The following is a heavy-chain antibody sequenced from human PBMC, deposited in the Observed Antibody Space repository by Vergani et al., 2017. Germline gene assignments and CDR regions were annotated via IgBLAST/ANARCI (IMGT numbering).Heavy chain of an antibody. D-gene: IGHD6-13*01. CDR1: GGSLSGHY. CDR3: ARKRAAAGYNWFDP. Sequence: QVQLQESGPGLVTPSETLSLTCAVHGGSLSGHYWSWIRQPPGKGREVIGEINHSGSTNYNQSLKSRFTISVDTSKNQFSLKLSSVTAADTAVYYCARKRAAAGYNWFDPWGQGTLVTVSA. J-gene: IGHJ5*02. V-gene: IGHV4-34*10. CDR2: INHSGST.